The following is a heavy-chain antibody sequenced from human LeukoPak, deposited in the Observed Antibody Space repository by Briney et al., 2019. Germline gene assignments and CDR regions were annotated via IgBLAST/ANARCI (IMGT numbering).Heavy chain of an antibody. V-gene: IGHV5-51*01. CDR1: GYSFTSYW. D-gene: IGHD6-13*01. CDR3: ASTQYSSSWYVWFDP. J-gene: IGHJ5*02. CDR2: IYPGDSDT. Sequence: GESLKISCKGSGYSFTSYWIGWVRQMPGKGLEWMGIIYPGDSDTRYSPSFQGQVTISADKSISTAYLQWSSLKASDTAMYYCASTQYSSSWYVWFDPWGQGTLVTVSS.